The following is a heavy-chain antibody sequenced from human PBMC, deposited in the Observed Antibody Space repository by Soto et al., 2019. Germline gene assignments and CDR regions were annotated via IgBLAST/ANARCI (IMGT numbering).Heavy chain of an antibody. CDR2: IWDDGVTK. D-gene: IGHD3-10*01. Sequence: QVQLVESGGGVVQPGRSLRLSCAASGVTFSNYGMHWVRQAPGKGLEWVAVIWDDGVTKYYAESVKGRFTISRDNSKNTLYLQMTSLRAEDTAVYYCATVDNYYGSGFWCQGTLVTVSS. V-gene: IGHV3-33*01. CDR1: GVTFSNYG. J-gene: IGHJ4*02. CDR3: ATVDNYYGSGF.